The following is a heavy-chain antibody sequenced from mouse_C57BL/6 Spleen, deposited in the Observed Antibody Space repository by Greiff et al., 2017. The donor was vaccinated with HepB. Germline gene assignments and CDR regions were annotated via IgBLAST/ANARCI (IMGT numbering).Heavy chain of an antibody. Sequence: DVKLQESGPGLVKPSQSLSLTCSVTGYSITSGYYWNWIRQFPGNKLEWMGYISYDGSNNYNPSLKNRISITRDTSKNQFFLKLNSVTTEDTATYYCARGGYYGDFDYWGQGTTLTVSS. CDR3: ARGGYYGDFDY. D-gene: IGHD1-1*01. J-gene: IGHJ2*01. CDR1: GYSITSGYY. CDR2: ISYDGSN. V-gene: IGHV3-6*01.